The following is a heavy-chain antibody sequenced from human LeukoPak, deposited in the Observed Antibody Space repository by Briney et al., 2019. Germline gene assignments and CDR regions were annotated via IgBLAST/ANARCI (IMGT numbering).Heavy chain of an antibody. CDR3: ARDFCTGCNSYFYGMDV. D-gene: IGHD2-2*01. J-gene: IGHJ6*02. CDR1: GFTFDDYV. V-gene: IGHV3-9*01. Sequence: GRSLRLSCAASGFTFDDYVMHWVRQAPGRGLEWVSGISRDSANIGYADSVKGRFTISRDNAKNSLYLQMNSLTTEDTALYYCARDFCTGCNSYFYGMDVWGRGTTVTVSS. CDR2: ISRDSANI.